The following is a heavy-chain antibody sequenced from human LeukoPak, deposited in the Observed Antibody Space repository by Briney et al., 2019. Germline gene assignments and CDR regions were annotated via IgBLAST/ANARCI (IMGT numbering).Heavy chain of an antibody. J-gene: IGHJ4*02. CDR2: IRYDGSK. D-gene: IGHD4-17*01. CDR1: GFTFSSYG. CDR3: ARDDRRSADY. Sequence: PGGSLRLSCAASGFTFSSYGMHWVRQAPGKGLEWVAFIRYDGSKYYADSVKGRFTISRDNAKNSLYLQMNSLRAEDTAVYYCARDDRRSADYWGQGTLVTVSS. V-gene: IGHV3-30*02.